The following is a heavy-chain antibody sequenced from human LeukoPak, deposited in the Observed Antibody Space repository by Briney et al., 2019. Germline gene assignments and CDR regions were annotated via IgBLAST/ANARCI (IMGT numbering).Heavy chain of an antibody. D-gene: IGHD1-7*01. CDR3: ATNEYNWNYKGAFDI. Sequence: SETLSLTCTVSGGSISSGGYYWSWIRQHPGKGLEWIGYIYYSGSTYYNPSLKSRVTISVDTSKNQFSLKPSSVTAADTAVYYCATNEYNWNYKGAFDIWGQGTMVTVSS. CDR1: GGSISSGGYY. J-gene: IGHJ3*02. V-gene: IGHV4-31*03. CDR2: IYYSGST.